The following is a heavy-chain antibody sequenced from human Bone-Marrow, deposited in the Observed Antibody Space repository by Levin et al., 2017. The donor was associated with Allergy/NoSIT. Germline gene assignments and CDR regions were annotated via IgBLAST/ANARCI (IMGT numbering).Heavy chain of an antibody. Sequence: LSLTCAASGLTFRNAWMNWVRQAPGKGLEWVGRIRSAPDGGTTDYAASVKERFTISRDDSKDTVFLQMNSLKTDDTAVYYCTTKTRRGDFDFWGQGTLVTVSS. CDR1: GLTFRNAW. D-gene: IGHD5-24*01. CDR2: IRSAPDGGTT. J-gene: IGHJ4*02. CDR3: TTKTRRGDFDF. V-gene: IGHV3-15*01.